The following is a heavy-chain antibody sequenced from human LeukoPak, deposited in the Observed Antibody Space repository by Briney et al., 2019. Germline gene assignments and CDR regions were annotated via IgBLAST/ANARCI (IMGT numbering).Heavy chain of an antibody. CDR1: GGSFSGYY. J-gene: IGHJ4*02. Sequence: PSETLSLTCAVYGGSFSGYYWSWIRQPPGKGLEWIGEINHSGSTNYNPSLKSRVSISVDRSKNQFSLKLSSVTAADTAVYYCARATRIYFDYWGQGTLVTVSS. V-gene: IGHV4-34*01. CDR3: ARATRIYFDY. CDR2: INHSGST. D-gene: IGHD1-14*01.